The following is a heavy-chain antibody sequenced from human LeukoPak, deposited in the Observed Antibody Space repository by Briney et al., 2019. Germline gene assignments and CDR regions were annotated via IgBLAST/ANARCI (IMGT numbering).Heavy chain of an antibody. D-gene: IGHD3-16*01. Sequence: ASVTVSCKASGNSISKFAVSWVRQAPGQGLEWMGGIIPLFGTADYPQKFQGRVTITADESTSTTYMELSSLKSEDTATYYCTTRSCGAGACPSSFYYYYGLHFWGQGTPVFVSS. CDR3: TTRSCGAGACPSSFYYYYGLHF. J-gene: IGHJ4*03. V-gene: IGHV1-69*13. CDR2: IIPLFGTA. CDR1: GNSISKFA.